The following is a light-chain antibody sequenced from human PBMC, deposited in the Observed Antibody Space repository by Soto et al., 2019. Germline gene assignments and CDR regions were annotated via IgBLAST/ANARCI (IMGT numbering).Light chain of an antibody. CDR3: GTWDSSLSAVV. Sequence: QAVVTQPPSVSAAPGQTVTISCSGSSSNIGNNDVSWYQQFPGTTPRLLIYDNNERPSEIPDRFSGSKSGTSATLGITGLQTGDEADYYCGTWDSSLSAVVFGGGTKLTVL. CDR1: SSNIGNND. CDR2: DNN. V-gene: IGLV1-51*01. J-gene: IGLJ2*01.